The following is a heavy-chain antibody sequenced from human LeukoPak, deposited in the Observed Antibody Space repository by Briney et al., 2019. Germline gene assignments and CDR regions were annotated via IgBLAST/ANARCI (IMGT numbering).Heavy chain of an antibody. CDR3: ARGKDYDFWSGYQAGFDY. D-gene: IGHD3-3*01. CDR2: IKQDGSEK. V-gene: IGHV3-7*01. CDR1: GLTFSSYW. Sequence: PGGSLRLSCAAFGLTFSSYWMSWVRQAPGKGLEWVANIKQDGSEKYYVDSVKGRFTISRDNAKYSLYLQMNSLRAEDTAVYYCARGKDYDFWSGYQAGFDYWGQGTLVTVSS. J-gene: IGHJ4*02.